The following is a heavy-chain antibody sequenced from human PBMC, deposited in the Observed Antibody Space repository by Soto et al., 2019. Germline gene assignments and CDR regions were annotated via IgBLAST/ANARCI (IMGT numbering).Heavy chain of an antibody. Sequence: QITLKESGPPLVRPTQTLTLTCTFSGFSLSSSGVGVGWIRQTPGKALEWLAVIYWDEDKRYSPSLKSRLTLXXDXSXIQVDLTVTNMDSVDTATYYCAHGQHSDYDPGYFHYWGQGSLVPVSS. CDR2: IYWDEDK. V-gene: IGHV2-5*02. CDR1: GFSLSSSGVG. CDR3: AHGQHSDYDPGYFHY. J-gene: IGHJ4*02. D-gene: IGHD5-12*01.